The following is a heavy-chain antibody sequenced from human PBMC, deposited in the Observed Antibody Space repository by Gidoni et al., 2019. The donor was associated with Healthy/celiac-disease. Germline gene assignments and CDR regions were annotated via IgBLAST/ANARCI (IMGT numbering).Heavy chain of an antibody. CDR1: GFTFDAYA. Sequence: VQLVESGGGLVQPGRSLRLSCAASGFTFDAYAMHWVRQAPGKGLEWVSGISWNSGSIGYADSVKGRFTISRDNAKNSLYLQMNSLRAEDTAWYYWAKDSIGLWARRNDAFDIWGQGTMVTVSS. CDR3: AKDSIGLWARRNDAFDI. D-gene: IGHD5-18*01. CDR2: ISWNSGSI. V-gene: IGHV3-9*01. J-gene: IGHJ3*02.